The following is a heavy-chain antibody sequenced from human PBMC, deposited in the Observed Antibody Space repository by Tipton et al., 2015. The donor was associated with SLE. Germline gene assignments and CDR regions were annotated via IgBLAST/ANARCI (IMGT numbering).Heavy chain of an antibody. CDR3: ARDLGSSGSFDY. V-gene: IGHV4-34*01. Sequence: TLSLTCAVYGGSFSGNYWSWIRQPPGKGLEWIGEINHSGSTNYNPSLKSRVTISVDTSKNQFSLKLSSVTAADTAVYYCARDLGSSGSFDYWGQGTLVTVSS. CDR1: GGSFSGNY. J-gene: IGHJ4*02. D-gene: IGHD6-13*01. CDR2: INHSGST.